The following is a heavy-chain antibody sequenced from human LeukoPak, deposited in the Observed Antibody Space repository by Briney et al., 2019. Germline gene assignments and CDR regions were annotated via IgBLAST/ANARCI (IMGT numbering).Heavy chain of an antibody. J-gene: IGHJ2*01. CDR2: ISSNGGRT. CDR1: GFTFSSYA. V-gene: IGHV3-64*02. D-gene: IGHD1-26*01. CDR3: ARAQGGRPQWGYFDL. Sequence: GGSLRLSCAASGFTFSSYAMHWVRQAPGKGLEYVSAISSNGGRTYYADSVKGRFTISRDNSKNTLYLQMGSLRAEDMAVYYCARAQGGRPQWGYFDLWGRGTLVTVSS.